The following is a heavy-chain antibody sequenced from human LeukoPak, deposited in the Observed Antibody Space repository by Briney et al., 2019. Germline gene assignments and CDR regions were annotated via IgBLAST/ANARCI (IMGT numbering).Heavy chain of an antibody. CDR3: AHSTDDTNNYFLTEYFHH. CDR2: IYWDDDK. Sequence: SGPTLVEPPQPLTLTCTFSGFSLSTSGVLVGWIRQPPGKALEWLALIYWDDDKRYSPSLKSRLTITKDTSKNQVVLTMTNMDPVDTATYYCAHSTDDTNNYFLTEYFHHWGQGTLVTVSS. J-gene: IGHJ1*01. D-gene: IGHD2-8*01. CDR1: GFSLSTSGVL. V-gene: IGHV2-5*02.